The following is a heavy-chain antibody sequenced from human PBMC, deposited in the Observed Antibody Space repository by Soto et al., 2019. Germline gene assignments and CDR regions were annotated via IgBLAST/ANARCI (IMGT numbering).Heavy chain of an antibody. D-gene: IGHD3-22*01. CDR2: IYYSGST. Sequence: SETLSLTCTVSGGSISSGGYYWSWIRQHPGKGLEWIGYIYYSGSTYYNPSLKSRVTISVDTSKNQFSLKLSSVTAADTAVYYCARAGISYDSSGYYYDYFDYWGQGTLVTVSS. CDR3: ARAGISYDSSGYYYDYFDY. J-gene: IGHJ4*02. CDR1: GGSISSGGYY. V-gene: IGHV4-31*03.